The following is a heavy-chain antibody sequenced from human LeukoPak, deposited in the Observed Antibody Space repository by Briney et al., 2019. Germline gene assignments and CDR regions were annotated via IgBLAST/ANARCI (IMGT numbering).Heavy chain of an antibody. CDR3: ARDNPPDY. CDR2: IKQDGSEK. Sequence: GGSLRLSCVASGFTFSSSWMSWVRQAPGKGLEWVANIKQDGSEKSYVESVGGRFTISRDNAKNSLYLQLNSLRAEDTALYYCARDNPPDYWGQGTLVTVSS. CDR1: GFTFSSSW. J-gene: IGHJ4*02. V-gene: IGHV3-7*03.